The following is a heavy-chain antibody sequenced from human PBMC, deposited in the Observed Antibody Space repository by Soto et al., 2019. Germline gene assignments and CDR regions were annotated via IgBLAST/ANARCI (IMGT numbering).Heavy chain of an antibody. CDR2: IYWDDDK. Sequence: SGPTLVNPTQTLTLTCTFSGFSLSTSGVGVGWIRQPPGKALEWLALIYWDDDKRYSPSLKSRLTITKDTSKNQVVLTMTNMDPVDTATYYCAHYYDFWSAQGRNWFDPWGQGTLVTV. V-gene: IGHV2-5*02. D-gene: IGHD3-3*01. CDR1: GFSLSTSGVG. J-gene: IGHJ5*02. CDR3: AHYYDFWSAQGRNWFDP.